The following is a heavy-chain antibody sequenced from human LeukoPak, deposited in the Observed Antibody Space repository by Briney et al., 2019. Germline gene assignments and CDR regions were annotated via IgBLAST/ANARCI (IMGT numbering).Heavy chain of an antibody. CDR3: ARGHYEFGELANWFDP. J-gene: IGHJ5*02. V-gene: IGHV4-59*01. D-gene: IGHD3-10*01. CDR2: IYYSGST. Sequence: MASETLSLTCTVSGGSISSYYWSWIRQPPGKGLEWIGYIYYSGSTNYNPSLKSRVTISVDTPKNQFSLKLSSVTAADTAVYYCARGHYEFGELANWFDPWGQGTLVTVSS. CDR1: GGSISSYY.